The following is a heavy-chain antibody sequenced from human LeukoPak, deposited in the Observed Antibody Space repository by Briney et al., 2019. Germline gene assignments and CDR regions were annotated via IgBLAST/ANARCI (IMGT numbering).Heavy chain of an antibody. CDR2: MNPNSGNT. V-gene: IGHV1-8*01. CDR3: ARGFGSSGWYGNY. Sequence: ASVTVSCKASGYTFTSYDINWVRQATGQGLEWMGWMNPNSGNTGYAQKFQGRVTMTRNTSINTAYMELSSLRSEDTAVYYCARGFGSSGWYGNYWGQGTLVTVSS. J-gene: IGHJ4*02. D-gene: IGHD6-19*01. CDR1: GYTFTSYD.